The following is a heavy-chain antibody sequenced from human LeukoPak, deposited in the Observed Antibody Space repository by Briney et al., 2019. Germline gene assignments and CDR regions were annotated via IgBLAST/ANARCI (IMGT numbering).Heavy chain of an antibody. CDR2: ISGSSSYI. D-gene: IGHD6-13*01. Sequence: PGGSLRLSCVVSGFTFRSYSMNWVRQAPGKGLEWVSCISGSSSYIYYADSLKGRFTISRDNAKNSLYLQMNSLRAEDTAVYYCARSNIAAAGGDAFDIWGQGTMVTVSS. CDR1: GFTFRSYS. CDR3: ARSNIAAAGGDAFDI. V-gene: IGHV3-21*04. J-gene: IGHJ3*02.